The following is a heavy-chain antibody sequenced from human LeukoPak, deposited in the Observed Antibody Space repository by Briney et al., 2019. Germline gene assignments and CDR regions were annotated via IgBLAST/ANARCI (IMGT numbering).Heavy chain of an antibody. CDR2: ISGSGGST. V-gene: IGHV3-23*01. CDR1: GFTFSSYG. J-gene: IGHJ5*02. Sequence: GGTLRLSCAASGFTFSSYGMSWVRQAPGKGLEWASAISGSGGSTYYADSVKGRFTISRDNSKNTLYLQMNSLKTEDTAVYYCTTDSWFDPWGQGTLVTVSS. CDR3: TTDSWFDP.